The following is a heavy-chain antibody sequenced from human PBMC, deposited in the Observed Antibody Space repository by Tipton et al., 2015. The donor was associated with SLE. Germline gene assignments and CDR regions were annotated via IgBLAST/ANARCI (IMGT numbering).Heavy chain of an antibody. D-gene: IGHD3-3*01. CDR1: GFTFSSYG. V-gene: IGHV3-21*03. CDR2: ISSGSSYI. CDR3: ASNYDFGSAIPY. Sequence: GSLRLSCAAAGFTFSSYGMHWVRQAPGKGLEWVSSISSGSSYIYYADSVKGRFTISRDNAKKSLSLQMSSLRTEDTGVYYCASNYDFGSAIPYWGQGTLVAVSA. J-gene: IGHJ4*02.